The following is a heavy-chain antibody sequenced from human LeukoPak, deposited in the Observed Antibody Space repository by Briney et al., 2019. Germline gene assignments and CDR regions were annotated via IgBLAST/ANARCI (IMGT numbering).Heavy chain of an antibody. CDR1: GGSISSGSYY. Sequence: SETLSLTCTVSGGSISSGSYYWSWIRQPAGKGLEWIGRIYTSGSTNYNPSLKSRVTISVDTSKNQFSLKLSSVTAADTAAYYCAREKHVLRFLEWLPYPDYWGQGTLVTVSS. D-gene: IGHD3-3*01. CDR2: IYTSGST. V-gene: IGHV4-61*02. J-gene: IGHJ4*02. CDR3: AREKHVLRFLEWLPYPDY.